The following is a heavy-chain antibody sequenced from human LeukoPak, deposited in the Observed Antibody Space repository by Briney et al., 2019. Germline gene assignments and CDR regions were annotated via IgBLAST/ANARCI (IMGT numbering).Heavy chain of an antibody. CDR1: GFTFSDHY. Sequence: PGGSLRLSCAVSGFTFSDHYMDWVRQAPGKGWEWVGRSRNKAHSYSTDFAASVRGRASLSRDDSRNALYLQMNSLRTDDTAVYYCVAMLRGVGYWGQGTLVTVSS. J-gene: IGHJ4*02. CDR3: VAMLRGVGY. D-gene: IGHD3-10*01. CDR2: SRNKAHSYST. V-gene: IGHV3-72*01.